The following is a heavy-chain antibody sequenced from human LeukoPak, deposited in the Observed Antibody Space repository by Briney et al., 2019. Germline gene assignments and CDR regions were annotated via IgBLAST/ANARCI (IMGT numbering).Heavy chain of an antibody. D-gene: IGHD6-13*01. CDR2: IDTYSGKT. V-gene: IGHV1-18*01. CDR3: ARDRGIAEADSFDP. CDR1: GYTYTTDG. J-gene: IGHJ5*02. Sequence: ASVKVSRKASGYTYTTDGISWVRQAPGQGLEWMGWIDTYSGKTNYARKFQGRVTMTSDTSTSTAYMELRSLRSDDTAVYYCARDRGIAEADSFDPWGQGTLVGVSS.